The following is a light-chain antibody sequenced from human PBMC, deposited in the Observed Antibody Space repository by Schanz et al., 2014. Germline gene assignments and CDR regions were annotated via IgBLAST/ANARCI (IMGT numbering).Light chain of an antibody. CDR2: GAS. CDR1: QSIGHY. Sequence: EIVLTQSPATLSLSPGERATLSCRASQSIGHYLAWFQQKPGQAPRLLIYGASSRATGIPDRFSGSGSGTDFTLTISRLEPEDFAVYYCQQYGSSPLTFGGGTKVEIK. V-gene: IGKV3-20*01. J-gene: IGKJ4*01. CDR3: QQYGSSPLT.